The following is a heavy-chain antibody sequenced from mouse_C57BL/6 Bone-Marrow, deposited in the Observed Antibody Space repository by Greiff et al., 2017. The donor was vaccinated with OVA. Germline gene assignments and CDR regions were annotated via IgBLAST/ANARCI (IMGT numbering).Heavy chain of an antibody. V-gene: IGHV14-3*01. D-gene: IGHD1-1*01. CDR3: ARGNFGSSFYAMDY. CDR1: GFNIKNTY. CDR2: IDPANDNT. Sequence: EVQRVESVAELVRPGASVKLSCTASGFNIKNTYMHWVKQRPEQGLEWIGRIDPANDNTKYAPKFQGKATMTADTSSNTAYLQLSILSSGDTAVYCCARGNFGSSFYAMDYWGQGTSVTVSS. J-gene: IGHJ4*01.